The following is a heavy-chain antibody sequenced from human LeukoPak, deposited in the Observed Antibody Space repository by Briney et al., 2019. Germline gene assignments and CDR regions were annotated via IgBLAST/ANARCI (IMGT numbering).Heavy chain of an antibody. V-gene: IGHV4-34*01. D-gene: IGHD6-13*01. Sequence: SETLSLTCSVYGVSFRGYYWGWIPQPPGKGLEGNGETNHSGSTNYNPSLKSRVTISVDTSKNQFSLKLSSVTAADTAVYYCARFRGVAAAHLYYFDYWGQGTLVTVSS. J-gene: IGHJ4*02. CDR2: TNHSGST. CDR1: GVSFRGYY. CDR3: ARFRGVAAAHLYYFDY.